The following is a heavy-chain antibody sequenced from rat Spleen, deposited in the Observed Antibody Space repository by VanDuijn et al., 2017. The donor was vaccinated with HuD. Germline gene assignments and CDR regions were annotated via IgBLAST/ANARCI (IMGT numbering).Heavy chain of an antibody. CDR2: ITNTGVST. CDR1: GFTFTNYY. J-gene: IGHJ2*01. Sequence: EVQLVESGGGLVQPGGSLRLSCAASGFTFTNYYMAWVRQAPTKGLEWVAYITNTGVSTYYSDSVKGRFTISRDTAKSTLYLQMDSLKSEDTATYYCSRSYYDGTYYFGYWGQGVMVTVSS. D-gene: IGHD1-12*02. V-gene: IGHV5-27*01. CDR3: SRSYYDGTYYFGY.